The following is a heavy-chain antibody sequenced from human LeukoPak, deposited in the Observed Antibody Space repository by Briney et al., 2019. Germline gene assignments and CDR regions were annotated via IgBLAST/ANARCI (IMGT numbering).Heavy chain of an antibody. CDR3: AKTTKGYCSSTSCHSPFDY. V-gene: IGHV3-30-3*02. CDR2: ISYDGSNK. CDR1: GFTFSSYA. D-gene: IGHD2-2*02. Sequence: PGRSLRLSCAASGFTFSSYAMHWVRQAPGKGLEWVAVISYDGSNKYYADSVKGRFTISRDNSKNTLYLQMNSLRAEDTAVYYCAKTTKGYCSSTSCHSPFDYWGQGTLVTVSS. J-gene: IGHJ4*02.